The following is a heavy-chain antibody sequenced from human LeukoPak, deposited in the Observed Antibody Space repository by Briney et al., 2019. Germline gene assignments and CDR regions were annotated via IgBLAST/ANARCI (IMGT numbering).Heavy chain of an antibody. Sequence: GGSLRLPCAASGFTFSSYSMNWVRQAPGKGLEWVSSISRSGSTKYYADSVRGRFTISRDNAKNSLYLQMNSLRAEDMALYYCAKVIRGFGKLWGGFDYWGQGTLVTVSS. CDR1: GFTFSSYS. CDR3: AKVIRGFGKLWGGFDY. J-gene: IGHJ4*02. CDR2: ISRSGSTK. D-gene: IGHD3-10*01. V-gene: IGHV3-48*04.